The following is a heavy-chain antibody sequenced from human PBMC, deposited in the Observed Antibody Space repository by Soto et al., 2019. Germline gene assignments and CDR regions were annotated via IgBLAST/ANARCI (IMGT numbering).Heavy chain of an antibody. Sequence: GGSLRLSCAASGFTVSSNDMSWVRQAPGKGLEWVSVIYSGGSTYYADSVKGRFTISRHNSKNTLYLQMNSLRAEDTAVYYCARGGYCSSTSCYGRNYYYYMDVWGKGTTVTVSS. D-gene: IGHD2-2*01. V-gene: IGHV3-53*04. CDR2: IYSGGST. CDR3: ARGGYCSSTSCYGRNYYYYMDV. J-gene: IGHJ6*03. CDR1: GFTVSSND.